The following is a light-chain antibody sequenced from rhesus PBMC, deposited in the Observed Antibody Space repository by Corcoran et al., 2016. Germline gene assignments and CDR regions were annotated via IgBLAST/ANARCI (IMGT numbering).Light chain of an antibody. J-gene: IGKJ1*01. V-gene: IGKV1-32*01. Sequence: DIQMTQSPSSLSASVGDRVTITCRASQGISSYLNWYQQKPGKAPKLLIYSANRLESGVPSRFSGSGSGTELTLTISSLQPEDFATYYCQQYNRLPWTFGQGTKVEIK. CDR1: QGISSY. CDR3: QQYNRLPWT. CDR2: SAN.